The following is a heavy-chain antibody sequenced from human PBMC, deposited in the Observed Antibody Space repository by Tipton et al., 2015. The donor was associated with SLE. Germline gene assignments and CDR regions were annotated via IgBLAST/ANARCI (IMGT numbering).Heavy chain of an antibody. V-gene: IGHV4-34*01. Sequence: TLSLTCAVYGGSFSGYYWSWIRQPPGKGLEWIGEINHSGSTNYNPSLKSRVTISVDTSKNQFSLKLSSVTAADTAVYYCARDPSMREAFDIWDQGTMVTVSS. CDR2: INHSGST. CDR3: ARDPSMREAFDI. D-gene: IGHD2/OR15-2a*01. CDR1: GGSFSGYY. J-gene: IGHJ3*02.